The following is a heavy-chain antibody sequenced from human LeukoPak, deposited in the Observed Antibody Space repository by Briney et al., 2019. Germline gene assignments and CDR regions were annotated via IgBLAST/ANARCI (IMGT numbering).Heavy chain of an antibody. Sequence: SQTLSLTCTVSGGSISSGGYYWSWIRQHPGKGLEWIGYIYYSGSTYYNPSLKSRVTISVDTSKNQFSLTLSSVTAADTAVYYCARGRHGSGSYYIPSDGFDYWGQGTLVTVSS. V-gene: IGHV4-31*03. D-gene: IGHD3-10*01. CDR3: ARGRHGSGSYYIPSDGFDY. J-gene: IGHJ4*02. CDR2: IYYSGST. CDR1: GGSISSGGYY.